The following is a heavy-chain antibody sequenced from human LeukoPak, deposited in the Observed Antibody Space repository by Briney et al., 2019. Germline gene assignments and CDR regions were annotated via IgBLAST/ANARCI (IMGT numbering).Heavy chain of an antibody. CDR3: TRGLRWTDF. Sequence: PSETLSLTCTVSGASISPDSWTWIRQPPGKGLEWIGSLHYSGVAFRNPSLRSRVTMSLDTPNKLFSLRLTSVTAADAAVYFCTRGLRWTDFWGLGTLVIVPS. CDR1: GASISPDS. J-gene: IGHJ4*02. CDR2: LHYSGVA. D-gene: IGHD4-23*01. V-gene: IGHV4-59*01.